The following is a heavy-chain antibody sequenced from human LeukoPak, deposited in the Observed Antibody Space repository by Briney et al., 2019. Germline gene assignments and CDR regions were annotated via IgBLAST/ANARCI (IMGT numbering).Heavy chain of an antibody. CDR3: ARRDDFWSGYYDP. V-gene: IGHV4-59*08. Sequence: SETLSLTCTVSGGSISSYYWSWIRQPPGKGLEWIGYIYYSGSTNYNPSLKSRVTISVDTSKNQFSLKLSSVTAADTAVYYCARRDDFWSGYYDPWGQGTLVTVSS. D-gene: IGHD3-3*01. CDR1: GGSISSYY. J-gene: IGHJ5*02. CDR2: IYYSGST.